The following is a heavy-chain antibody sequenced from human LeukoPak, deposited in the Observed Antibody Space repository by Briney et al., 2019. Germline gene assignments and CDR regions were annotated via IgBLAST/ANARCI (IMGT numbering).Heavy chain of an antibody. CDR2: IRYDGSNK. D-gene: IGHD6-13*01. J-gene: IGHJ4*02. CDR3: ARGGGYSSPSYDY. Sequence: GGSLRLSCAASGFTFSSYGMHWVRQAPGKGLEWVAFIRYDGSNKYYADSVKGRFTISRDNSKNTLYLQMNSLRAEDTAVYYCARGGGYSSPSYDYWGQGTLVTVSS. CDR1: GFTFSSYG. V-gene: IGHV3-30*02.